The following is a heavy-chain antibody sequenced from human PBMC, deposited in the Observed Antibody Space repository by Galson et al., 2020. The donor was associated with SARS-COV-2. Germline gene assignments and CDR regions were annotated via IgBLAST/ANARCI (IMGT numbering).Heavy chain of an antibody. CDR1: GFIFSDFY. Sequence: NSGGSLRLSCAASGFIFSDFYMTWIRQAPGKGLEWLSYISSSGSDIKYADSVKGRYTISRDNTKKSLYLQMSSLRADDTAVYYCARGGVYSKAFDSWGQGTLVTVSS. J-gene: IGHJ4*02. CDR2: ISSSGSDI. V-gene: IGHV3-11*01. D-gene: IGHD5-12*01. CDR3: ARGGVYSKAFDS.